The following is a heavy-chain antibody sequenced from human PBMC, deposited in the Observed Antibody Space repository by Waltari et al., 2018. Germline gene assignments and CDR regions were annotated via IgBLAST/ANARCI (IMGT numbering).Heavy chain of an antibody. J-gene: IGHJ4*02. V-gene: IGHV1-69*04. CDR3: AKNDGFYDSSGYYQMGDY. CDR2: IIPIRGIA. Sequence: QVQLVQSGADVKKPGSSVKVSCKASGGTFSSYAISWVRQAPGQGLEWMGRIIPIRGIANYAQKFQGRVTITADKSTSTAYMELSSLRSEDTAVYYCAKNDGFYDSSGYYQMGDYWGQGTLVTVSS. CDR1: GGTFSSYA. D-gene: IGHD3-22*01.